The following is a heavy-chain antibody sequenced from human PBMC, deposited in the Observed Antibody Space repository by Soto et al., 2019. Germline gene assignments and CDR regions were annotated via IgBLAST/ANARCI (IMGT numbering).Heavy chain of an antibody. Sequence: QVQLQESGPGLVKPSQTLSLICTVSGGSISSVDHYWSWIRQHPGKGLEWIGFIYYGGNSYYEPPLTSRRTISVDTSKNQFSLRLSSVTAADTAVYYCARVRYDYGSGSYGMDVWGRGTTVTVSS. J-gene: IGHJ6*02. V-gene: IGHV4-31*03. CDR3: ARVRYDYGSGSYGMDV. CDR2: IYYGGNS. CDR1: GGSISSVDHY. D-gene: IGHD3-10*01.